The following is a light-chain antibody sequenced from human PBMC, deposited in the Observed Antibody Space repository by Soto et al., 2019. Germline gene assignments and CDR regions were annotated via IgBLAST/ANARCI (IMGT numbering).Light chain of an antibody. V-gene: IGLV2-23*02. CDR3: CSYAGRSNVV. Sequence: QSALTQPASVSGSPGQSITISCTGTSGDVGTYNLVSWYQQHPGRAPKLIIFEVNKRPSGVSNRLSGSKSGNTASLAISGLQADDEADYHCCSYAGRSNVVCGGGTNLTVL. J-gene: IGLJ2*01. CDR2: EVN. CDR1: SGDVGTYNL.